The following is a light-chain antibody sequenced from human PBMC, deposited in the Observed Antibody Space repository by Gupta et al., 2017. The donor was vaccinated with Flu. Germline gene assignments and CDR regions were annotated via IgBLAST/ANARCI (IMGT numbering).Light chain of an antibody. CDR2: RNN. CDR1: SSNIGINY. J-gene: IGLJ3*02. Sequence: SVLTQPPSASGTPGQRVTISCSGRSSNIGINYVYWYQQLPGTAPKLLIYRNNQRTSGVPDRFSGSNSGTSASLAISRLRAEDEADYYCAAWDDSLSGQGVFGGGTKLTVL. V-gene: IGLV1-47*01. CDR3: AAWDDSLSGQGV.